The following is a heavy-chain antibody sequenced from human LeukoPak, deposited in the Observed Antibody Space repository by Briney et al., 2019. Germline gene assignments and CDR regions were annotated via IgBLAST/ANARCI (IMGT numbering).Heavy chain of an antibody. J-gene: IGHJ6*03. CDR1: GGSFGGYY. Sequence: SETLSLTCAVYGGSFGGYYWSWIRQPPGKGLEWIGEINHSGSTNYNPSLKSRVTISVDTSKNQFSLKLSSVTAADTAVYYCARGGNYYYYYYMDVWGKGTTVTVSS. CDR2: INHSGST. V-gene: IGHV4-34*01. CDR3: ARGGNYYYYYYMDV.